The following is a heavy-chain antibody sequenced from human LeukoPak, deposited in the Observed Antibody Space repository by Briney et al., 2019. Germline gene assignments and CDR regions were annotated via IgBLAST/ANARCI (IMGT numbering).Heavy chain of an antibody. D-gene: IGHD5-12*01. CDR3: ARDNPRDSGYELFDY. J-gene: IGHJ4*02. V-gene: IGHV4-30-4*01. CDR1: GGSISSGDYY. Sequence: NSSETLSLTCTVSGGSISSGDYYWSWIRQPPGKGLEWIGYIYYSGSTYYNPSLKSRVTISVDTSKNQFSLKLSSVTAADTAVYYCARDNPRDSGYELFDYWGQGTLVTVSS. CDR2: IYYSGST.